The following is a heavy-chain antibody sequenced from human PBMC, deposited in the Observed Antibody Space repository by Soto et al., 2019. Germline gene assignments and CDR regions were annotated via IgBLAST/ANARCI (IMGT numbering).Heavy chain of an antibody. CDR1: GFTVSSNY. V-gene: IGHV3-53*01. CDR2: IYSGGST. J-gene: IGHJ6*02. Sequence: GGSLRLSCAASGFTVSSNYMSWVRQAPGKGLEWVSVIYSGGSTYYANSVKGRFTISRDNSKNTLYLQMNSLRAEDTAVYYCARGGLVASYGMDIWGQGTTVTVSS. D-gene: IGHD6-6*01. CDR3: ARGGLVASYGMDI.